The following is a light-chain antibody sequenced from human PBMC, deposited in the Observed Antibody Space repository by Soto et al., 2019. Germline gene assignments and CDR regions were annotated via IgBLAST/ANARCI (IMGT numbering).Light chain of an antibody. CDR1: QGISNY. J-gene: IGKJ1*01. Sequence: KAPCPSSAIVPVGDKVTITYRASQGISNYLAWYQQKPGKVPKLLIYAASTLQSGVPSRFSGSGSGTDFTLTISSLQPEDVATYYCQKYNSAPRTFGQGTKVDIK. CDR3: QKYNSAPRT. V-gene: IGKV1-27*01. CDR2: AAS.